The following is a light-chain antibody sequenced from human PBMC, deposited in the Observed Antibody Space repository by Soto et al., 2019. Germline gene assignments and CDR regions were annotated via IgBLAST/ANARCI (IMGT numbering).Light chain of an antibody. CDR1: QSVSSN. CDR3: QQYNNWPPPLT. J-gene: IGKJ4*01. CDR2: GAS. V-gene: IGKV3-15*01. Sequence: EIVMTQSPATLSVSPGQRATLSCRASQSVSSNLAWYQQKPGQAPRLLIYGASTRATGSPARFSGSGSGTEFTLTISSLQSEDFAVYDWQQYNNWPPPLTFGGGTKVEIK.